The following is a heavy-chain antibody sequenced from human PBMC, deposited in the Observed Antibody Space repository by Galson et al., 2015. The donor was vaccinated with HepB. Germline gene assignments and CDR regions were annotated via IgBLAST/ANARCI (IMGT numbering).Heavy chain of an antibody. CDR3: ATTTRSGGSLDAFDI. D-gene: IGHD2-15*01. Sequence: ETLSLTCTVSGGSISSDYWWNWVRQPPGKGLEWIGEVYHSGTTNYNPSLKSRVTLSVDASNNQFSLMLSSVTAADTALYFCATTTRSGGSLDAFDIWDQGTMVTVSS. V-gene: IGHV4-4*01. CDR1: GGSISSDYW. J-gene: IGHJ3*02. CDR2: VYHSGTT.